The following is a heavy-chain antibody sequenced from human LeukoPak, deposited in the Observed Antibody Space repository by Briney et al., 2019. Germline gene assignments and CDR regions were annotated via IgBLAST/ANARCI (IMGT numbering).Heavy chain of an antibody. CDR2: IYYSGST. V-gene: IGHV4-59*01. J-gene: IGHJ5*02. CDR3: AREVTGWFDP. CDR1: GGSISSYY. Sequence: PSETLSLTCTVSGGSISSYYWSWIRQPPGKGLEWIGYIYYSGSTNYNPSLKSRVTISVDTSKNQFSLKLSSVTAADTAVYYCAREVTGWFDPWGQGTLVTVSP. D-gene: IGHD2-8*02.